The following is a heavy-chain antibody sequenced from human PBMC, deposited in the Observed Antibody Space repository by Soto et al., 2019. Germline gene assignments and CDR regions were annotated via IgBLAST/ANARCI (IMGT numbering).Heavy chain of an antibody. CDR1: GFIFSSYA. V-gene: IGHV3-23*01. J-gene: IGHJ4*02. Sequence: GGSLRLSCAASGFIFSSYAMSWVRQAPGKGLEWVSSISGTGTGTYYADSVKGRFTISRDKSKNTMYLQMNSLRAEDTAVYYCAKDRGIIAAAFDYWGQGTLVTVSS. CDR3: AKDRGIIAAAFDY. CDR2: ISGTGTGT. D-gene: IGHD6-13*01.